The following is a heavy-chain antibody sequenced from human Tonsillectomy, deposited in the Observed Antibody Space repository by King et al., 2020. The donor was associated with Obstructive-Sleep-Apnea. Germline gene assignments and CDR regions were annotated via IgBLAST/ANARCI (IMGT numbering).Heavy chain of an antibody. CDR3: ARALDYGGHYFDH. J-gene: IGHJ4*02. V-gene: IGHV4-30-2*01. D-gene: IGHD4-23*01. Sequence: QLQESGSGLVKPSQTLSLTCAVSGGSISSGGYSWSWIRQPPGKGLEWIGYIYHSESTDYNPSLKSRVTISVDRSKNQVSLKLSSVTAADTAVYYCARALDYGGHYFDHWGQGTLVTVSS. CDR2: IYHSEST. CDR1: GGSISSGGYS.